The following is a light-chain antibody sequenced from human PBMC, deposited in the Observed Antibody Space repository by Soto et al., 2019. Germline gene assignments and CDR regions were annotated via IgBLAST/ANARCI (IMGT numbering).Light chain of an antibody. Sequence: DIPMTQSPSTLSASVGDRVTITCRASQGISSWLAWYQQKPGKAPKLLIYKASSLESGVPSRFSGSGSGAEYTLTISSLQPDDFATFYCQQYNSYPLNFGGGTKVEIK. CDR2: KAS. CDR1: QGISSW. J-gene: IGKJ4*01. CDR3: QQYNSYPLN. V-gene: IGKV1-5*03.